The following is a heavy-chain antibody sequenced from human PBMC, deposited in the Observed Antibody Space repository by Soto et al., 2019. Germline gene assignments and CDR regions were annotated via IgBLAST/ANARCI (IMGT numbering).Heavy chain of an antibody. CDR3: AASVTTSGAFDI. V-gene: IGHV3-53*01. J-gene: IGHJ3*02. Sequence: GSLRLSCAASGFSVSSKYMIWVRQAPGKGLEWVSVIYSGGYTYYADSVKGRFTISRDNSKNTVSLQMSSLRAEDTAVYYCAASVTTSGAFDIWGQGTVVTVSS. D-gene: IGHD4-17*01. CDR1: GFSVSSKY. CDR2: IYSGGYT.